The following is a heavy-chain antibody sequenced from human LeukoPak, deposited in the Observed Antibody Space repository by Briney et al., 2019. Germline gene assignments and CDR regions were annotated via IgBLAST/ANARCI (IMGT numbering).Heavy chain of an antibody. D-gene: IGHD2-2*01. Sequence: PGGSLRLSCAASGFTFSSYSMSWVRQAPGRGQEWITFIKTKPFGGTSEYAASVKGRFTFSRDDSKNIAYLQMNSLNTEDTAVYYCARHQSPYLDAFDLWGQGTMVTVAS. J-gene: IGHJ3*01. V-gene: IGHV3-49*04. CDR1: GFTFSSYS. CDR3: ARHQSPYLDAFDL. CDR2: IKTKPFGGTS.